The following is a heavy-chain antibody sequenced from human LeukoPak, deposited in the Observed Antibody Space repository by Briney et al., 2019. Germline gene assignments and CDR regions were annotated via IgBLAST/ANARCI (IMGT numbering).Heavy chain of an antibody. CDR2: IKEDGREK. CDR1: GFTFRNYW. CDR3: ARGGSIGGRFAY. D-gene: IGHD1-26*01. J-gene: IGHJ4*02. Sequence: GGSVRLSCVGSGFTFRNYWMSWVRQAPGKGLEWVANIKEDGREKYYVDSVKGRFTISRDNVKSSVFLEVNSLRVDETAVYYCARGGSIGGRFAYWGQGTLVRDSP. V-gene: IGHV3-7*01.